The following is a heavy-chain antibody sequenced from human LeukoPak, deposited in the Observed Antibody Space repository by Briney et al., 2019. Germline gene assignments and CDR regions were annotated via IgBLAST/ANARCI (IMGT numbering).Heavy chain of an antibody. Sequence: SETLSLTCTVSGGSIRSYWSWIRQPAGKGLEWIGRIYGSGSTDYNPSLKSRVTISVDTSKNQFSLKLSSVTAADTAVYYCAREGIAVAGTPNYYYYYMDVWGKGTTVTISS. V-gene: IGHV4-4*07. CDR3: AREGIAVAGTPNYYYYYMDV. J-gene: IGHJ6*03. CDR2: IYGSGST. D-gene: IGHD6-19*01. CDR1: GGSIRSY.